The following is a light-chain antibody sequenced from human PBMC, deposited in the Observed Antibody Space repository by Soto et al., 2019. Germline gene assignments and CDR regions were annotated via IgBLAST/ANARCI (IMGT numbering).Light chain of an antibody. Sequence: DIQMTQSPSTLSASVGDRVTITCRASQSISGSLAWYQQKPGKAPNLLIYEASNLKSGVPSRFSSSGSGTEYTLTVSSLQPDDSASYYCQQYNGYWTFGQGTRVEIK. CDR3: QQYNGYWT. J-gene: IGKJ1*01. CDR1: QSISGS. CDR2: EAS. V-gene: IGKV1-5*03.